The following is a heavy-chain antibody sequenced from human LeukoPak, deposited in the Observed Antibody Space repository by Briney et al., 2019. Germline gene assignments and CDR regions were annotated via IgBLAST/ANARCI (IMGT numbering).Heavy chain of an antibody. CDR2: INPSGGST. Sequence: ASVKVSCKASGYTFTSYYMHWVRQAPGQGLEWMGIINPSGGSTTYAQMFQGRVTMTRDTSTRTAYMELSSLRSEDTAAYYCAREGEVIVTDNLFYWGQGTLVTVSS. V-gene: IGHV1-46*01. CDR1: GYTFTSYY. J-gene: IGHJ4*02. D-gene: IGHD2-21*01. CDR3: AREGEVIVTDNLFY.